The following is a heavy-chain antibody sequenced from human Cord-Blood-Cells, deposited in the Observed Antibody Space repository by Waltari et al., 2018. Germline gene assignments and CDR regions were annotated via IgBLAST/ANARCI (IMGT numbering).Heavy chain of an antibody. Sequence: QVQLVESGGGLVNPGGSLRLSGAASGFTFLYYYISWIRPAPGEGLEWVSYISSSGSPICYAGSVKAQFTISRDDAKNARYLQMNSLRAEDTAVYYCARLSSDYYCDSWGKGTLVTVSS. V-gene: IGHV3-11*01. CDR1: GFTFLYYY. D-gene: IGHD2-21*02. CDR2: ISSSGSPI. J-gene: IGHJ4*02. CDR3: ARLSSDYYCDS.